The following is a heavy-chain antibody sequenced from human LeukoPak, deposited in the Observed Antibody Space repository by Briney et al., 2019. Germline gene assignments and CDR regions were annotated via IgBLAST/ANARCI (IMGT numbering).Heavy chain of an antibody. D-gene: IGHD2-21*02. CDR3: ASQGPLLAYCGGDCYSGAFDI. CDR2: IYYSGST. J-gene: IGHJ3*02. Sequence: SETLSLTCTVSGGSISSYYWSWIRQPPGKGLEWNGYIYYSGSTNYNPSLKSRVTISVDTSKNQFSLKLSPVTAADTAVYYCASQGPLLAYCGGDCYSGAFDIWGQGTMVTVSS. V-gene: IGHV4-59*01. CDR1: GGSISSYY.